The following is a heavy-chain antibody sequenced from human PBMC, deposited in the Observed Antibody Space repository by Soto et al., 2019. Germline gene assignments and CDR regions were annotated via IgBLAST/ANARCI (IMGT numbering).Heavy chain of an antibody. V-gene: IGHV3-23*01. CDR1: GFTFSSYA. CDR3: AVYGSGSPSDWFDT. D-gene: IGHD3-10*01. CDR2: ISGSGGST. J-gene: IGHJ5*02. Sequence: QTGGSLRLSCAASGFTFSSYAMSWVRQAPGKGLEWVSAISGSGGSTYYADSVKGRFTISRDNSKNTLYLQMNSLRAEDTAVYYCAVYGSGSPSDWFDTWGQGTLVTVS.